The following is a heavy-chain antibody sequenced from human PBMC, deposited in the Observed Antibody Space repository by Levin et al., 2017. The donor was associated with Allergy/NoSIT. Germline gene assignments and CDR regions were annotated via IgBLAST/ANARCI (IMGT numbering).Heavy chain of an antibody. Sequence: SVKVSCKASGGTFSSYTISWVRQAPGQGLEWMGRIIPILGIANYAQKFQGRVTITADKSTSTAYMELSSLRSEDTAVYYCANHCSSTSCYGGWGQGTLVTVSS. CDR2: IIPILGIA. CDR3: ANHCSSTSCYGG. CDR1: GGTFSSYT. J-gene: IGHJ4*02. D-gene: IGHD2-2*01. V-gene: IGHV1-69*02.